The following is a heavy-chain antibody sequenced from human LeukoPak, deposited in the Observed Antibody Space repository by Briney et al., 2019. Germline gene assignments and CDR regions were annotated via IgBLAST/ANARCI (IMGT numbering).Heavy chain of an antibody. J-gene: IGHJ4*02. CDR3: AKGGSSSSWPY. CDR2: ISGSGVST. Sequence: GSLRLSCAASGFTFSSYAMNWVRPAPGKGLEWVSAISGSGVSTYYADSVKGRFTISRDNSKNTLYLQMNSLRAEDTAVYYCAKGGSSSSWPYWGQGTLVTVSS. V-gene: IGHV3-23*01. D-gene: IGHD6-13*01. CDR1: GFTFSSYA.